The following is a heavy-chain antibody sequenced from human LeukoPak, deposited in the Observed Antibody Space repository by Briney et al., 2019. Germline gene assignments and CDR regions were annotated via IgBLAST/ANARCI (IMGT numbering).Heavy chain of an antibody. V-gene: IGHV3-23*01. CDR1: GFTFSSYA. CDR2: ISGSGGST. J-gene: IGHJ6*03. Sequence: GGSLRLCCAASGFTFSSYAMGWVRQAPGKGLEGVSAISGSGGSTYYADSVKGRFTISRDNSKNTLYLQMNSLRAEDTAVYYCAKYTAIYYYYYYMDVWGKGTTVTVSS. CDR3: AKYTAIYYYYYYMDV. D-gene: IGHD5-18*01.